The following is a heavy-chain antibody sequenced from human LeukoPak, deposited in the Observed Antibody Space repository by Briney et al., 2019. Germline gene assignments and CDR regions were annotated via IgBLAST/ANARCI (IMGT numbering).Heavy chain of an antibody. Sequence: SETLSLTCTVSGGSISSYYWSWIRQPPGKGLEWIGYIYYSGSTNYNPSLKSRVTISVDTSKNQFSLKLSSVTAADTAVYYCAREVVPAAGFDYWGQGTLVTVSS. D-gene: IGHD2-2*01. J-gene: IGHJ4*02. V-gene: IGHV4-59*01. CDR3: AREVVPAAGFDY. CDR1: GGSISSYY. CDR2: IYYSGST.